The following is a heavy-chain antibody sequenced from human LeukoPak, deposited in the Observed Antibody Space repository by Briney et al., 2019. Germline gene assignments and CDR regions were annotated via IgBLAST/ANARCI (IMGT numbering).Heavy chain of an antibody. CDR1: GFTFSNYG. Sequence: HPGGSLRLSCAASGFTFSNYGINWVRQAPGKGLEWVSHISRSSNSIDYADSVKGRFTISGDNAKNSLYLQMNSLRAEDMAVYYCARGWATGFYYMDVWGKGTTVTVSS. D-gene: IGHD5-12*01. J-gene: IGHJ6*03. CDR2: ISRSSNSI. CDR3: ARGWATGFYYMDV. V-gene: IGHV3-48*04.